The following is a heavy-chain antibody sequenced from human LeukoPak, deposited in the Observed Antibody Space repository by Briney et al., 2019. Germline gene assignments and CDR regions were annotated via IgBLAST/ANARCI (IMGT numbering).Heavy chain of an antibody. Sequence: PGGSLRLSCAASGFTFSSYVMSWVRQAPGTGLEWVSAISGSGGSTYYADSVKGRFTISRDNSKNTLYLQMNSLRADDTAVYYCAKADSSGWYFDFWGQGTLVTVSS. D-gene: IGHD6-19*01. V-gene: IGHV3-23*01. CDR1: GFTFSSYV. J-gene: IGHJ4*02. CDR2: ISGSGGST. CDR3: AKADSSGWYFDF.